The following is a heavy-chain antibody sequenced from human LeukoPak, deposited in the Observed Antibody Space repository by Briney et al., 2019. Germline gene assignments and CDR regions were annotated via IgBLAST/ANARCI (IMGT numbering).Heavy chain of an antibody. CDR2: IYYSGST. V-gene: IGHV4-59*01. D-gene: IGHD3-10*01. CDR1: GGSISSYY. CDR3: ARGSITMEGGYYYYYMDV. Sequence: SETLSLTCTVSGGSISSYYWSWIRQPPGKGLEWIGCIYYSGSTNYNPSLKSRVTISVDTSKNQFSLKLSSVTAADTAVYYCARGSITMEGGYYYYYMDVWGKGTTVTVSS. J-gene: IGHJ6*03.